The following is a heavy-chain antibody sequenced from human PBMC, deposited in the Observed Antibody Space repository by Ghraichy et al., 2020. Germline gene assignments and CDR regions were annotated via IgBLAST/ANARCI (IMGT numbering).Heavy chain of an antibody. Sequence: LSLTCAASGYTFSNYGMHWVRQAPGKGLEWVAVLSYDGSNKDYADSVKGRFTISRDNFKNTLYLQMNSLRAEDTAVYYCAKGDYYLSDYWGQGTLVTVSS. J-gene: IGHJ4*02. CDR2: LSYDGSNK. V-gene: IGHV3-30*18. CDR3: AKGDYYLSDY. CDR1: GYTFSNYG. D-gene: IGHD3-10*01.